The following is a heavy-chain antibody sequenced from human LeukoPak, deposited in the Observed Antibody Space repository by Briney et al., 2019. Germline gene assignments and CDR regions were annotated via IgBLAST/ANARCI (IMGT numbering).Heavy chain of an antibody. CDR1: GGSISSGGYY. CDR3: ARQVYSSSWSYYFDY. J-gene: IGHJ4*02. V-gene: IGHV4-30-2*02. D-gene: IGHD6-13*01. CDR2: IYHSGST. Sequence: SETLSLTCTVSGGSISSGGYYWSWIRQPPGTGLEWIGYIYHSGSTYYNPSLKSRVTISVDRSKNQFSLKLSSVTPADTAVYYCARQVYSSSWSYYFDYWGQGTLVTVSS.